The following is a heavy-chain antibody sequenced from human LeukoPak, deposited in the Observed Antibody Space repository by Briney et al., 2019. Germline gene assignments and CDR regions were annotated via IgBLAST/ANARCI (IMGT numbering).Heavy chain of an antibody. CDR3: TRNNWFDP. J-gene: IGHJ5*02. V-gene: IGHV4-34*01. Sequence: SETLSLTCAVYGGSFSSYYWSWIRQSRGQGLEGIGEINQSGTTKYNPSLKSRVTISVDTPQNQFSLRLSSVTAADTAVYHCTRNNWFDPWGQGTLVTGSP. CDR2: INQSGTT. CDR1: GGSFSSYY.